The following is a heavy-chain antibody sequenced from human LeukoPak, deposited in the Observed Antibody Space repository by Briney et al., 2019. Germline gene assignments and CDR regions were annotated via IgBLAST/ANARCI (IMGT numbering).Heavy chain of an antibody. CDR3: AREGYYGTSYYFDY. J-gene: IGHJ4*02. Sequence: GGSLRLSCAASGFTFSSYAMSWVRQAPGKGLEWVSAISGSGGSTYYADSVKGRFTISRDNAKNTLYLQMNSLRAEDTAVYYCAREGYYGTSYYFDYWGQGTLVTVSS. V-gene: IGHV3-23*01. CDR2: ISGSGGST. CDR1: GFTFSSYA. D-gene: IGHD1-26*01.